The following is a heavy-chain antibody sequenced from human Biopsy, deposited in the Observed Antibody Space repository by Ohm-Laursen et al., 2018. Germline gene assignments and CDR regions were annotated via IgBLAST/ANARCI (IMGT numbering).Heavy chain of an antibody. J-gene: IGHJ3*02. V-gene: IGHV4-34*01. D-gene: IGHD2/OR15-2a*01. CDR1: GGSLSGYY. CDR2: INHRGFT. Sequence: TLSLTCAVYGGSLSGYYWNWIRQSPGEGLEWIGEINHRGFTSNNPSLKSRVTISVDTSKNQFSLKLGSVTAADTAVYYCAKNLAVSSYALDTWGQGTMVTVSS. CDR3: AKNLAVSSYALDT.